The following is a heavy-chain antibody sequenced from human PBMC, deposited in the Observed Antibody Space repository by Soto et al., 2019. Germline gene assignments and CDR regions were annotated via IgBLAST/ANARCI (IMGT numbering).Heavy chain of an antibody. CDR2: INHSGST. CDR3: ARQVLRYFDWLSSADGMDV. J-gene: IGHJ6*02. V-gene: IGHV4-34*01. Sequence: PETLSLTCAVYGGSFSGYYWSWIRQPPGKGLEWIGEINHSGSTNYNPSLKSRVTISVDTSKNQFSLKLSSVTAADTAVYYCARQVLRYFDWLSSADGMDVWGQGTTVTVSS. D-gene: IGHD3-9*01. CDR1: GGSFSGYY.